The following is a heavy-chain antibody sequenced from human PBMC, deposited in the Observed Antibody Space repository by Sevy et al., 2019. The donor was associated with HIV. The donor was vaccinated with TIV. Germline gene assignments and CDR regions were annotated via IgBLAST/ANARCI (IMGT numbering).Heavy chain of an antibody. CDR1: GVSINTDHYY. D-gene: IGHD6-13*01. V-gene: IGHV4-31*03. CDR3: ARQIAAAGTFYFDY. J-gene: IGHJ4*02. CDR2: IYYSGST. Sequence: SETLSLTCTVSGVSINTDHYYWSWIRQHPGKGLEWIGYIYYSGSTYYNPSPKSRLTISIDTSKNQFSLKLTSVPAADTAVYYCARQIAAAGTFYFDYWGQGNLVTVSS.